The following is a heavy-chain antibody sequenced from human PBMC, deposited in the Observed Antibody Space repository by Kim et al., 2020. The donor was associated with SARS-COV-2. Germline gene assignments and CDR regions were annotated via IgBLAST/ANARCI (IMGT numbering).Heavy chain of an antibody. D-gene: IGHD3-10*01. Sequence: NPPPKSRVTISVDTSKNQFSLKLSSVTAADTAVYYCARGLGFGELPLGYWGQGTLVTVSS. CDR3: ARGLGFGELPLGY. J-gene: IGHJ4*02. V-gene: IGHV4-59*09.